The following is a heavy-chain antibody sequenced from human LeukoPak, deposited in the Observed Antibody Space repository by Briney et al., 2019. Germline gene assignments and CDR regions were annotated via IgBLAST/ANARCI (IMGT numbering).Heavy chain of an antibody. CDR2: IRYDGSYQ. J-gene: IGHJ4*02. Sequence: PGGSLRLSCAASGFPFSTYGMHWVRQAPGKGLKWVAFIRYDGSYQYYADSVKGRFIISRDNSKSTLYLQMNSLGPEDTAVYYCANNYYDSNGYRSFYDYWGQGTLVTVSS. CDR3: ANNYYDSNGYRSFYDY. CDR1: GFPFSTYG. D-gene: IGHD3-22*01. V-gene: IGHV3-30*02.